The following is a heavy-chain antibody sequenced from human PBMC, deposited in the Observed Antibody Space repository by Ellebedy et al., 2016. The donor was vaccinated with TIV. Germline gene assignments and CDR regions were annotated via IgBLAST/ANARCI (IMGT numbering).Heavy chain of an antibody. CDR1: GYTFTSYG. CDR2: INAGNGNT. Sequence: AASVKVSCKASGYTFTSYGMHWVRQAPGQRLEWMGWINAGNGNTKYSQTFQDKVTITRDTSASTAYMELSSLRSEDTAVYYCAREGRFLMVYAMEWFDPWGQGTLVTVSS. J-gene: IGHJ5*02. V-gene: IGHV1-3*01. CDR3: AREGRFLMVYAMEWFDP. D-gene: IGHD2-8*01.